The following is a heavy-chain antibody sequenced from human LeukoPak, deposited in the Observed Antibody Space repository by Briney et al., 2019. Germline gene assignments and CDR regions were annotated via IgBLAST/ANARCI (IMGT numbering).Heavy chain of an antibody. J-gene: IGHJ4*02. CDR1: GYSFTNYW. Sequence: PGESLKISCKGSGYSFTNYWISWVRQMPGKGLEWMGRIDPSDSYTNYSPSFQGHVTISADKSISTAYLQWSSLKAPDTAMYYCARDDSSGYDYWGQGTLVTVSS. D-gene: IGHD3-22*01. CDR3: ARDDSSGYDY. CDR2: IDPSDSYT. V-gene: IGHV5-10-1*01.